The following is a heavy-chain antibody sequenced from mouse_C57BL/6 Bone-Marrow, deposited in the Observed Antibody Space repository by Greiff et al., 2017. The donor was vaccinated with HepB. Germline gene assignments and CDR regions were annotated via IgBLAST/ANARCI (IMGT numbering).Heavy chain of an antibody. CDR3: ARPPYYGSRYWYFDV. J-gene: IGHJ1*03. Sequence: QVQLQQPGAELVRPGSSVKLSCKASGYTFTSYWMHWVKQRPVQGLEWIGNIDPSDSETSYNQKFKDKATLTVDKSSSTAYMQLSSLTSEDSAVYDFARPPYYGSRYWYFDVWGTGTTVTVSS. CDR1: GYTFTSYW. V-gene: IGHV1-52*01. CDR2: IDPSDSET. D-gene: IGHD1-1*01.